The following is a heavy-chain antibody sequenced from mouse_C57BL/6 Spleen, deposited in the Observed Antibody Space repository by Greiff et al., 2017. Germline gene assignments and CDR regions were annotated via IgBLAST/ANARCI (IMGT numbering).Heavy chain of an antibody. V-gene: IGHV1-63*01. CDR2: IYPGGGYT. CDR3: AREDYGSGTFAY. Sequence: ESGAELVRPGTSVKMSCKASGYTFTNYWIGWAKQRPGHGLEWIGDIYPGGGYTNYNEKFKGKATLTADKSSSTAYMQFSSLTSEDSAIYYCAREDYGSGTFAYWGQGTLVTVSA. CDR1: GYTFTNYW. D-gene: IGHD1-1*01. J-gene: IGHJ3*01.